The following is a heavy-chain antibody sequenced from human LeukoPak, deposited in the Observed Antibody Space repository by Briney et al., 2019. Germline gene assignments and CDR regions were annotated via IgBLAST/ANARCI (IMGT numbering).Heavy chain of an antibody. D-gene: IGHD6-19*01. Sequence: SETLSLTCTVSGVSISSYYWSWIRQPPGKGLEWMGYIYYSGSTNYNPSLKRRVTISVDTSKNQFSLKLSSVPAADTAVYYCARGGEQDYSSGWYGFDYWGQGTLVTVSS. J-gene: IGHJ4*02. CDR3: ARGGEQDYSSGWYGFDY. V-gene: IGHV4-59*01. CDR2: IYYSGST. CDR1: GVSISSYY.